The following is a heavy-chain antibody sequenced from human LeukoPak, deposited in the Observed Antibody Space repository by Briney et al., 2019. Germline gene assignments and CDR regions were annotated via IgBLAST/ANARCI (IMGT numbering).Heavy chain of an antibody. CDR1: GGSFSGYY. Sequence: SETLSLTCAVYGGSFSGYYWSWIRQPPGKGLEWIGEISHSGSTNYNPSLKSRVTISVDTSKNQFSLKLSSVTAADTAVYYCARGGYSGYDYVDYFDYWGQGTLVTVSS. CDR3: ARGGYSGYDYVDYFDY. J-gene: IGHJ4*02. CDR2: ISHSGST. V-gene: IGHV4-34*01. D-gene: IGHD5-12*01.